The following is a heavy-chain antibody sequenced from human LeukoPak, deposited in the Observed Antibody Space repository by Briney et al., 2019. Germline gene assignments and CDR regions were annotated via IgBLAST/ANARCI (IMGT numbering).Heavy chain of an antibody. V-gene: IGHV4-39*07. CDR2: IYYSGGT. Sequence: PSETLSLTCTVSGGSISSSSYYWGWIRQPPGKGLEWIGSIYYSGGTYYNPSLKSRVTISVDTSKNQFSLKLSSVTAADTAVYYCAREKIKYCSTTSCYRDRYYYYMDVWGKGTTVTISS. D-gene: IGHD2-2*01. CDR1: GGSISSSSYY. J-gene: IGHJ6*03. CDR3: AREKIKYCSTTSCYRDRYYYYMDV.